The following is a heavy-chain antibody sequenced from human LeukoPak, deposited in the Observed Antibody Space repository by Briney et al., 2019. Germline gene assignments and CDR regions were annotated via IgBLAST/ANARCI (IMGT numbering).Heavy chain of an antibody. CDR1: GFTFTSHG. D-gene: IGHD2-15*01. Sequence: HSVGSLRLSCAASGFTFTSHGMHWVRQAPGKGLEWVAVISWDGSNTFYADSVKGRFTISRDNFKNTLDLQMNSLRPEDTAVYYCAPHHDVVPHLIGWGQGTQVIVSS. J-gene: IGHJ4*02. CDR3: APHHDVVPHLIG. CDR2: ISWDGSNT. V-gene: IGHV3-30*03.